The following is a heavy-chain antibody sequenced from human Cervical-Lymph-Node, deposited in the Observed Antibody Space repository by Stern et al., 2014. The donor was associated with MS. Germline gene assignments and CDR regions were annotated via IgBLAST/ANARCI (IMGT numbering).Heavy chain of an antibody. CDR3: ARGNSTGYYRDWFDP. Sequence: QITLKESGPTLVKPTQTLTLTCTFSGFSLSASGVSVGWIRQPPGKALEWLALISWDDDKRYSPSLKSRLTITKDTSKNRVVLTMTNMDPVDTATFYCARGNSTGYYRDWFDPWGQGTLVTVSS. V-gene: IGHV2-5*02. CDR2: ISWDDDK. D-gene: IGHD6-19*01. J-gene: IGHJ5*02. CDR1: GFSLSASGVS.